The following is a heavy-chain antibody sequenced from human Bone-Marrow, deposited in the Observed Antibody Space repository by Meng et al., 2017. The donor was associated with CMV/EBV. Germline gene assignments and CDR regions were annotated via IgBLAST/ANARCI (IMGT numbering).Heavy chain of an antibody. CDR1: GGSISSSSYY. CDR2: IYYSGST. Sequence: SETLSLTCTVSGGSISSSSYYWGWIRQPPGKGLEWIGSIYYSGSTYYNPSLKSRVTISVDTSKNQFSLKPSSVTAADTAVYYCAREGSTSCYDYWGQGTLVTVSS. J-gene: IGHJ4*02. V-gene: IGHV4-39*07. D-gene: IGHD2-2*01. CDR3: AREGSTSCYDY.